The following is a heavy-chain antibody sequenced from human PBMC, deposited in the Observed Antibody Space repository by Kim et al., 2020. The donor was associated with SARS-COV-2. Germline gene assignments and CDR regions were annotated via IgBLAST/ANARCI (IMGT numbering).Heavy chain of an antibody. CDR3: ARDQMVRGVSIPFWY. D-gene: IGHD3-10*01. CDR1: GFTFSSYA. V-gene: IGHV3-30-3*01. J-gene: IGHJ4*02. Sequence: GGSLRLSCAASGFTFSSYAMHWVRQAPGKGLEWVAVISYDGSNKYYADSVKGRFTISRDNSKNTLYLQMNSLRAEDTAVYYCARDQMVRGVSIPFWYWGQGTLVTVSS. CDR2: ISYDGSNK.